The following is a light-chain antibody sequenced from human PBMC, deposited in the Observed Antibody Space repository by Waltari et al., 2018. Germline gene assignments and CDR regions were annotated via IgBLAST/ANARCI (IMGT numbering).Light chain of an antibody. Sequence: QSALTQPASVSGSPGQSIPISCPGSRNDVGGYDFSSWYQQHPGKAPKLIIYDVSDRPSGVSNRFSGSKSGNTASLTISGLQAEDEAGYYCSSYRDSSTRIFGGGTKLTVL. J-gene: IGLJ2*01. CDR1: RNDVGGYDF. V-gene: IGLV2-14*03. CDR3: SSYRDSSTRI. CDR2: DVS.